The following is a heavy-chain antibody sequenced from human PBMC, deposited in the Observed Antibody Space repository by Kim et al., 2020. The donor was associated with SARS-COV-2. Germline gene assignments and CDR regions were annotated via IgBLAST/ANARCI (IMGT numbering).Heavy chain of an antibody. CDR1: GFTFSSYG. J-gene: IGHJ4*02. CDR3: AKDLAEYSYGYPGDY. D-gene: IGHD5-18*01. V-gene: IGHV3-30*18. Sequence: GGSLRLSCAASGFTFSSYGMHWVRQAPGKGLEWVAVISYDGSNKYYADSVKGRFTISRDNSKNTLYLQMNSLRAEDTAVYYCAKDLAEYSYGYPGDYWGQGTLVTVSS. CDR2: ISYDGSNK.